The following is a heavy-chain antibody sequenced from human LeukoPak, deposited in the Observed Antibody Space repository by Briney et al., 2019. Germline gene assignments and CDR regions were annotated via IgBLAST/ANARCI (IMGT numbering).Heavy chain of an antibody. CDR3: ARVLWFGESNFDP. CDR2: IYYSGST. Sequence: SETLSLTCTVSGGSISSSSYYWGWIRQPPGKGLEWIGSIYYSGSTYYNPSLKSRVTISVDTSKNQFSLKLSSVTAADTAVYYCARVLWFGESNFDPWGQGTLVTVPS. J-gene: IGHJ5*02. V-gene: IGHV4-39*01. CDR1: GGSISSSSYY. D-gene: IGHD3-10*01.